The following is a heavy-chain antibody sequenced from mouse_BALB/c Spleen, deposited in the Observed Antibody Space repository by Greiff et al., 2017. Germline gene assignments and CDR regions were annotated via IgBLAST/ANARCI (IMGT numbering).Heavy chain of an antibody. Sequence: QVQLQQSGPELVKPGASVKMSCKASGYTFTSYWMHWVKQRPGQGLEWIGYINPSTGYTEYNQKFKDKATLTADKSSSTAYMQLSSLTSEDSAVYYCAGGEDGNYWFAYWGQGTPVTVSA. CDR2: INPSTGYT. CDR1: GYTFTSYW. J-gene: IGHJ3*01. CDR3: AGGEDGNYWFAY. V-gene: IGHV1S26*01. D-gene: IGHD2-1*01.